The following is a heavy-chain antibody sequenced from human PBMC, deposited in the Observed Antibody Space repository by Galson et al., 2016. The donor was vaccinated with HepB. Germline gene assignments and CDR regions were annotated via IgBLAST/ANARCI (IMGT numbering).Heavy chain of an antibody. CDR1: GFTFSNAW. Sequence: SLRLSCAASGFTFSNAWMSWVHQAPGKGLEWVGRIKSKTDGGTTDYAAPVKGRFTISRDYSKNTLYLQMNSLKTEDTAVYYCTTASNYYDSSGYYHNAFDIWGQGTMVTVSS. D-gene: IGHD3-22*01. CDR2: IKSKTDGGTT. CDR3: TTASNYYDSSGYYHNAFDI. V-gene: IGHV3-15*01. J-gene: IGHJ3*02.